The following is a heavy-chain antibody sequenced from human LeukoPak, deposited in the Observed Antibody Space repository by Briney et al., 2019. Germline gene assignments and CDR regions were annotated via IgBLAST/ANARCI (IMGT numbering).Heavy chain of an antibody. J-gene: IGHJ4*02. CDR3: ARARPHSSGWYWPRVVFDY. CDR1: GGSFSGYY. D-gene: IGHD6-19*01. CDR2: INHSGST. V-gene: IGHV4-34*01. Sequence: PSETLSLTCAVYGGSFSGYYRSWIRQPPGKGLERIGEINHSGSTNYNPSLKSRVTISVDTSKNQFSLKLSSVTAADTAVYYCARARPHSSGWYWPRVVFDYWGQGTLVTVSS.